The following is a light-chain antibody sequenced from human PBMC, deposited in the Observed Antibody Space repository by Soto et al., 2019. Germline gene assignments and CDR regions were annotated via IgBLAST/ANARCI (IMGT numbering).Light chain of an antibody. J-gene: IGKJ1*01. V-gene: IGKV1-5*01. CDR3: QHYDTFSWT. CDR2: AAS. CDR1: QDIDTS. Sequence: DIQMTQSPSTLSASVGDRVTITCRASQDIDTSLAWFQQRPGKAPKLLIYAASGLESGVPSTFSGSGSGTEFTLTISSVQPDDFATYFCQHYDTFSWTFGLGTKVDIK.